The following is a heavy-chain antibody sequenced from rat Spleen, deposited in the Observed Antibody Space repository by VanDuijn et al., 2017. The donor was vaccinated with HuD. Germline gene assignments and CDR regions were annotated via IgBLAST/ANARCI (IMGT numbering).Heavy chain of an antibody. V-gene: IGHV5-22*01. J-gene: IGHJ2*01. CDR3: ARQRRGPTEGIRY. CDR1: GFTFSDYY. CDR2: ISYEGSST. Sequence: EVQLVESGGGLVQPGRSLKLSCAASGFTFSDYYMAWVRQAPKKGLEWVASISYEGSSTYYGDSVKGRFTSSRDTAKNTRYLQMNSLRYEDKATYYCARQRRGPTEGIRYWGQGVMVTVSS. D-gene: IGHD1-11*01.